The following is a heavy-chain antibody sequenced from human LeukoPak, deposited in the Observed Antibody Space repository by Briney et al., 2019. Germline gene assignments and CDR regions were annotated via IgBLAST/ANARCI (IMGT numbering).Heavy chain of an antibody. CDR3: AKDWGSSDWYNWFDP. Sequence: PGTSLRHSCAVSGFTIGNHGMHWVRQAAGKGLEWVAMISHDGRAEYYRDSVKGRLSISRDNSNNMLYLQMNSLRVEDTAVYYCAKDWGSSDWYNWFDPWGQGTLVTVSS. J-gene: IGHJ5*02. CDR1: GFTIGNHG. CDR2: ISHDGRAE. D-gene: IGHD6-19*01. V-gene: IGHV3-30*18.